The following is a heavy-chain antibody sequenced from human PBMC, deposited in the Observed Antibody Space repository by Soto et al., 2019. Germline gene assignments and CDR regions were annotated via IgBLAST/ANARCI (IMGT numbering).Heavy chain of an antibody. J-gene: IGHJ4*02. CDR2: ISGSGNDA. V-gene: IGHV3-23*01. D-gene: IGHD3-9*01. CDR1: GFPFSHYA. CDR3: AKGGAVYGLLTHDY. Sequence: GGSLRLSCAASGFPFSHYAMSWVRQAPGKGLEWVSAISGSGNDASYADSVRGRFTISRDNSRDTLYLQMNSLRADDTAVYYCAKGGAVYGLLTHDYWGQGTLVTVSS.